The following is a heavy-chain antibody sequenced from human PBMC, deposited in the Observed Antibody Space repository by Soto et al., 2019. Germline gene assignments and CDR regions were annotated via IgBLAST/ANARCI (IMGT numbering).Heavy chain of an antibody. CDR1: GFTFKNYA. V-gene: IGHV3-23*01. Sequence: DVQLLESGGDLAQPGGSLRLSCEASGFTFKNYAIAWVRKAPGQGLEWVSGITSSGAAYYAYSVKGRFTISRDNSTNTLDPQMTSLRAEDTAVYYCATGESSFSAREFDPWGKATLVTFSS. CDR2: ITSSGAA. J-gene: IGHJ5*02. CDR3: ATGESSFSAREFDP. D-gene: IGHD2-2*01.